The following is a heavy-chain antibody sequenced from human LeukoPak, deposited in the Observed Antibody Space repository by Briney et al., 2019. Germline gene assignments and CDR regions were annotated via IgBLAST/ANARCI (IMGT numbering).Heavy chain of an antibody. Sequence: GGSLRLSCAASGFTFSNYWMHWVRQTPGKGLVWVSRINSDGGNTNYADSVKGRFTISRDNSKNTLYLQMNSLRAEDTAVYYCARPLQPYCSGGSCYSNWFDPWGQGTLVTVSS. CDR2: INSDGGNT. J-gene: IGHJ5*02. CDR1: GFTFSNYW. V-gene: IGHV3-74*01. CDR3: ARPLQPYCSGGSCYSNWFDP. D-gene: IGHD2-15*01.